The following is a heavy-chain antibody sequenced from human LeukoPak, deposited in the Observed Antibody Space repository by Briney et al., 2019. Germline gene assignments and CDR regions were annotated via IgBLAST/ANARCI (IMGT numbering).Heavy chain of an antibody. V-gene: IGHV1-2*02. Sequence: ASVKVSCKASGYTFTGYYMHWVRQAPGQGLEWMGWINPISGGTNYAQKFQGRVTMTRDTSISTAYMELSRLRSDDTAVYYCARDPYYDFWSGYYGNNWFDPWGQGTLVTVSS. D-gene: IGHD3-3*01. J-gene: IGHJ5*02. CDR2: INPISGGT. CDR3: ARDPYYDFWSGYYGNNWFDP. CDR1: GYTFTGYY.